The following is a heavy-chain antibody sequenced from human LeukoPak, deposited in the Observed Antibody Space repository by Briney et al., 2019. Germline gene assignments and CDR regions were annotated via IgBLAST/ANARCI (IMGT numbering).Heavy chain of an antibody. D-gene: IGHD1-7*01. Sequence: ASVTVSCKASGYTFTSYDINWVRQAAGEGLEWMGWMNPNSGNTGYAQKFQGRVTMTSDTSISTVYMELSSLKSDDTAVYYCARGRFRWELEIRDFDYWGRGTLVTVSS. V-gene: IGHV1-8*01. CDR1: GYTFTSYD. J-gene: IGHJ4*02. CDR2: MNPNSGNT. CDR3: ARGRFRWELEIRDFDY.